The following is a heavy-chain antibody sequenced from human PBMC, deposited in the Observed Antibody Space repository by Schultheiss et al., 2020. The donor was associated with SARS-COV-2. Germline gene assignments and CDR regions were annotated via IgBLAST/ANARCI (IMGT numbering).Heavy chain of an antibody. CDR1: GFTFSDYN. CDR3: ASGQEGIVRYYYDSSGYYYFAY. Sequence: GGSLRLSCAASGFTFSDYNMNWVRQAPGKGLEWVSSISSSSTFIHYADSVKGRFTISRDNAKNSLYLQMNNLRAEDTAVYYCASGQEGIVRYYYDSSGYYYFAYWGQGTLVTVSS. D-gene: IGHD3-22*01. CDR2: ISSSSTFI. V-gene: IGHV3-21*01. J-gene: IGHJ4*02.